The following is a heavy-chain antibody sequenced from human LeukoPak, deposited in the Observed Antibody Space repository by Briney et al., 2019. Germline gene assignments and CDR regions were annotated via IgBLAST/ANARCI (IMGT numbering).Heavy chain of an antibody. D-gene: IGHD6-19*01. Sequence: SETLSLTCAVSDYSISSGNWWSWVRQTPGKGLEWIGEINHSGSTNYNPSLKSRVTISVDTSKNQFSLKLSSVTAADTAVYYCARVGKQWLVDGRGYFQHWGQGTLVTVSS. CDR3: ARVGKQWLVDGRGYFQH. CDR2: INHSGST. CDR1: DYSISSGNW. J-gene: IGHJ1*01. V-gene: IGHV4-4*02.